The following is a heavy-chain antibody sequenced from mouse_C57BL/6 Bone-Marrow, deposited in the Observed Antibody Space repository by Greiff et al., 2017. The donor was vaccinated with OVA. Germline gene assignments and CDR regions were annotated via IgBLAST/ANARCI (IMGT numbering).Heavy chain of an antibody. CDR2: ISSGGSYT. J-gene: IGHJ2*01. CDR3: ARLRGYSLDY. D-gene: IGHD2-12*01. V-gene: IGHV5-6*01. Sequence: EVQVVESGGDLVKPGGSLKLSCAASGFTFSSYGMSWVRQTPDKRLEWVATISSGGSYTYYPDSVKGRFTISRDNTKNTRDLQMSSLKSEDTAMYYCARLRGYSLDYWGQGTTLTVSS. CDR1: GFTFSSYG.